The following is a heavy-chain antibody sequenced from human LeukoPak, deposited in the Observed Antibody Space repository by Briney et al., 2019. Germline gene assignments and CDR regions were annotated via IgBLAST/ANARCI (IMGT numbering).Heavy chain of an antibody. J-gene: IGHJ5*02. V-gene: IGHV4-59*08. D-gene: IGHD3-10*01. Sequence: SETLSLTCTVSGGSISSYYWSWIRQPPGKGLEWIGYIYYSGSTNYNPSLKSRVTISVDTSKNQFSLKLSSVTAADTAVYYCAGVYYYGSGKPRGFDPWGQGTLVTASS. CDR2: IYYSGST. CDR1: GGSISSYY. CDR3: AGVYYYGSGKPRGFDP.